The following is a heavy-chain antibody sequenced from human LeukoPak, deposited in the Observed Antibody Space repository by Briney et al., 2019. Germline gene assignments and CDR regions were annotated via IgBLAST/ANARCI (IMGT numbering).Heavy chain of an antibody. D-gene: IGHD3-22*01. CDR1: GYIFTRYG. V-gene: IGHV1-18*01. CDR3: ARDPVIVVVTPANWFDP. CDR2: ISAYNGNT. J-gene: IGHJ5*02. Sequence: ASVKVSCKASGYIFTRYGISWLRQAPGQGLEWMGWISAYNGNTNYAQKLQGRVTMTTDTSTSTAYMELRSLRSDDTAVYYCARDPVIVVVTPANWFDPWGQGTLVTVSS.